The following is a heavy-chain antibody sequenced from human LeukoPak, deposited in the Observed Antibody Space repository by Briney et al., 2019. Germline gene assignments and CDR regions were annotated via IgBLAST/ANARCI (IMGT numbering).Heavy chain of an antibody. V-gene: IGHV3-23*01. Sequence: GGSLRLSCAVSGITLSNYGMSWVRQAPGRGLEWVAGISDSGGSTKYADSVKGRFTISRDNPKNTLYLQMNSLRVEDTAVYFCAKRGVVIRVILVGFHKEAYYFDSWGQGALVTVSS. CDR3: AKRGVVIRVILVGFHKEAYYFDS. D-gene: IGHD3-22*01. CDR1: GITLSNYG. J-gene: IGHJ4*02. CDR2: ISDSGGST.